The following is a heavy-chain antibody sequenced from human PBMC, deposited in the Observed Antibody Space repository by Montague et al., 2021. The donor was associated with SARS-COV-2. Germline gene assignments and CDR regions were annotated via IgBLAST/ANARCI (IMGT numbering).Heavy chain of an antibody. CDR2: IFHSGIT. D-gene: IGHD1-20*01. CDR3: ARTEYNWNDWFDP. Sequence: SETLSLTCSVSGGSISSYYWSWIRQSPGKGLEWIGYIFHSGITDYNPSLKSRVTISVDMSKNQFSLPLNSVTAADLAVYYCARTEYNWNDWFDPWGQGTLVTVSS. CDR1: GGSISSYY. V-gene: IGHV4-59*13. J-gene: IGHJ5*02.